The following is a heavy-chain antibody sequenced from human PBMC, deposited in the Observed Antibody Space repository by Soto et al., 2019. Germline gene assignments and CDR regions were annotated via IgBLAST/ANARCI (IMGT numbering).Heavy chain of an antibody. CDR2: IYPSDSDT. CDR1: GYNFAGYW. CDR3: ARGGVSTRTFDY. V-gene: IGHV5-51*01. D-gene: IGHD3-3*01. J-gene: IGHJ4*01. Sequence: GESLKISCKGSGYNFAGYWVAWVRQMPGKGLELMGIIYPSDSDTRYRPSFQGQVTISADKSISSAYLQWSSLRASDTAMYYCARGGVSTRTFDYWGRGTLVTVSS.